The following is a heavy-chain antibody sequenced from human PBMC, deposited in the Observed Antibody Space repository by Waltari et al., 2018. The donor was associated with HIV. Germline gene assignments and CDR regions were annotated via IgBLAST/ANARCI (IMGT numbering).Heavy chain of an antibody. Sequence: QVQLVQSGAEVKKPGASVKVSCKASGYTFTGYYMHWARQAPGQGLAWMGWCNPNSAGTNYAQKFQGRVTMTRETSSSTAYMELSRLRSDDTAVYYCARGPPYYYGLGSPGGGWFDPWGQGTLVTVSS. CDR2: CNPNSAGT. V-gene: IGHV1-2*02. CDR1: GYTFTGYY. D-gene: IGHD3-10*01. CDR3: ARGPPYYYGLGSPGGGWFDP. J-gene: IGHJ5*02.